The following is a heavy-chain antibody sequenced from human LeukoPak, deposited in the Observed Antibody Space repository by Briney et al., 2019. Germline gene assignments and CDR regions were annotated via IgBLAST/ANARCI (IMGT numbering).Heavy chain of an antibody. D-gene: IGHD4-11*01. CDR1: GFTFSSSW. CDR2: IKEDGSEK. V-gene: IGHV3-7*01. CDR3: ARERTTISSTDSYFDP. Sequence: GGSLRLSCLASGFTFSSSWMSWVRQAPGKGLAWVANIKEDGSEKYYVDSVKGRFTISRDDAKNSLYLQMNSLGADDTAVYFCARERTTISSTDSYFDPWGQGTLVTVSS. J-gene: IGHJ5*02.